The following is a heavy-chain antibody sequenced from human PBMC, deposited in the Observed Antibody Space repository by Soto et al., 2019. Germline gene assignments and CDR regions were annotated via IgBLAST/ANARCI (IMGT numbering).Heavy chain of an antibody. CDR2: IYYSGST. V-gene: IGHV4-39*01. Sequence: QLQLQESGPGLVKPSETLSLTCTVSGGSISSSGYYWGWIRQPPGKGLEWIGSIYYSGSTYYNPSLKSRVTISVDTSKNQFSLKLSSVTAADTAVYYCASLSYGDYDLGYWGQGTLVTVSS. J-gene: IGHJ4*02. CDR1: GGSISSSGYY. D-gene: IGHD4-17*01. CDR3: ASLSYGDYDLGY.